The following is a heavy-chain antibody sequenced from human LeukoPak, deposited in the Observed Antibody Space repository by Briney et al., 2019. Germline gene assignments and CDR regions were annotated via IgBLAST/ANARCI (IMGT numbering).Heavy chain of an antibody. D-gene: IGHD1-26*01. CDR1: GFTFSSYW. V-gene: IGHV3-7*03. J-gene: IGHJ4*02. CDR3: AKYGPQDSGSSHFDN. CDR2: IRQDGSEK. Sequence: GGSLRLSCAASGFTFSSYWMSWVRQAPGKGLEWVANIRQDGSEKYYVDSVKGRFTISRDNAKNTLFLQMNSLRAEDTAIYYCAKYGPQDSGSSHFDNWGQGALVTVSS.